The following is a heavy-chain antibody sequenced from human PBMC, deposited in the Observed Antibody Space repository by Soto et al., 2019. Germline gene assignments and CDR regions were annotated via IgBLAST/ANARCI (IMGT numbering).Heavy chain of an antibody. J-gene: IGHJ4*02. D-gene: IGHD5-12*01. CDR2: IIPIFGTA. Sequence: QVQLVQSGAEVKKPGSSVKVSCKASGGTFSSYVISWVRQAPGQGLEWMGGIIPIFGTANYAQKFQGRVTITADESTSTAYMELSSLRSEDTAVYYCATSSRRDGYNAFDYWGQGTLVTVSS. CDR3: ATSSRRDGYNAFDY. CDR1: GGTFSSYV. V-gene: IGHV1-69*12.